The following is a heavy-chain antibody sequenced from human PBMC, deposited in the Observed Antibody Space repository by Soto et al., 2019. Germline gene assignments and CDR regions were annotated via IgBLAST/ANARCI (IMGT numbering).Heavy chain of an antibody. V-gene: IGHV3-33*01. CDR1: GFTVSSYG. CDR3: ARDSASGEGFDF. J-gene: IGHJ4*02. Sequence: QVQLVESGGGVVQPGRSLRLSCAASGFTVSSYGMHWVRQAPGKGLEWMAVIWYDGNSKDYGGSVRGRFTVSRDNSKNTLYMQMDSLRAEDTAVYYCARDSASGEGFDFWGQGTLVTGSS. CDR2: IWYDGNSK. D-gene: IGHD7-27*01.